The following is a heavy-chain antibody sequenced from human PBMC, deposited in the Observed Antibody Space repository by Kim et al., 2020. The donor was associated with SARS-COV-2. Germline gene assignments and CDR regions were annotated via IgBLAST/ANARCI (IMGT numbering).Heavy chain of an antibody. V-gene: IGHV4-59*01. CDR3: ASQVLDYFDSSGSLDAFDI. D-gene: IGHD3-22*01. J-gene: IGHJ3*02. Sequence: SETLSLTCTVSGGSISSYYWSWIRQPPGKGLEWIGYIYYSGSTNYNPSLKSRVTISVDTSKNQFSLKLSSVTAADTAVYYCASQVLDYFDSSGSLDAFDIWGQGTMVTVSS. CDR2: IYYSGST. CDR1: GGSISSYY.